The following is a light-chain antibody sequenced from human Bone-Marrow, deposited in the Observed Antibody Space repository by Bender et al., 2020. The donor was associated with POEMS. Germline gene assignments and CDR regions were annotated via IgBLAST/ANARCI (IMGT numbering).Light chain of an antibody. CDR2: AVT. V-gene: IGLV2-11*01. Sequence: QSALTQPRSVSGSPGQSVTISCTGTSGDVGSYNYVSWYQQPPGKAPTLMIYAVTKRPSGVSGRFSASKSGNTASLTISMLQTEDEADYRCCSYAGLNNRVIFGGGARLTVL. CDR3: CSYAGLNNRVI. CDR1: SGDVGSYNY. J-gene: IGLJ2*01.